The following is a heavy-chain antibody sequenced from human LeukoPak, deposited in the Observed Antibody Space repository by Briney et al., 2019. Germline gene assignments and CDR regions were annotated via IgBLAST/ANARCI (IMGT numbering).Heavy chain of an antibody. D-gene: IGHD6-13*01. CDR1: GASINNHY. V-gene: IGHV4-4*07. CDR2: IYSGGST. CDR3: ARNAGDY. Sequence: SETLSLTCTVSGASINNHYWTWIRQPAGKGLEWIGRIYSGGSTNYSPSLKSRVTMSLDTSKNQFSLRLNSVTAADTAVYYCARNAGDYWGQGTLVTVSS. J-gene: IGHJ4*02.